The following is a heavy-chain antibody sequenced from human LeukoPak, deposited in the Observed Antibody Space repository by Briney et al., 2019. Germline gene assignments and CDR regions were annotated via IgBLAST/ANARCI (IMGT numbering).Heavy chain of an antibody. CDR2: MSYDGSNK. V-gene: IGHV3-30-3*01. CDR3: ARGITMVRDYGMDV. Sequence: PGRSLRLSCAASGFTFSSYAMHWVRQAPGRGLEWVAVMSYDGSNKYYADSVKGRFTISRDNAKNSLYLQMNSLRAEDTAVYYCARGITMVRDYGMDVWGKGTTVTVSS. CDR1: GFTFSSYA. D-gene: IGHD3-10*01. J-gene: IGHJ6*04.